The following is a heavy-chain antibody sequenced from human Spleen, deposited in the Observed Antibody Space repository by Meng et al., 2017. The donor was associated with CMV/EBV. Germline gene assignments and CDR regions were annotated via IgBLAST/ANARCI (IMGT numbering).Heavy chain of an antibody. Sequence: GGSLRLSCAASGFTFSTYAMSWVRQAPGKGLEWVSVIYNGVATTYYTDSVKGRFTISRDDSKNTLYLQMNSLRAEDTAVYYCARGDYDFWSGYYTVGAFDIWGQGTMVTVSS. CDR3: ARGDYDFWSGYYTVGAFDI. D-gene: IGHD3-3*01. CDR1: GFTFSTYA. J-gene: IGHJ3*02. CDR2: IYNGVATT. V-gene: IGHV3-23*03.